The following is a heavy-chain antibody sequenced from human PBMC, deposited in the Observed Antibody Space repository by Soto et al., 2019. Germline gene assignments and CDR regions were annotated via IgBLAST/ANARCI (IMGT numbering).Heavy chain of an antibody. V-gene: IGHV4-59*08. Sequence: QVQLQESGPGLVKPSETLSLTCTVSGGSISSYYWSWIRQPPGKGLEWIGYIYYSGSTNYNPSLKSRVTISVDTSKNQFSLKLSSVTAADTAVYYCGRAQNGDYDGGWYFDLWGRGTLVTVSS. CDR2: IYYSGST. CDR1: GGSISSYY. D-gene: IGHD4-17*01. J-gene: IGHJ2*01. CDR3: GRAQNGDYDGGWYFDL.